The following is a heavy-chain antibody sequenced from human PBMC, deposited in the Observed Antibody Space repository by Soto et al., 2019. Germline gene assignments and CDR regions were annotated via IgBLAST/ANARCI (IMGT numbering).Heavy chain of an antibody. CDR3: VREDDGGDRDYYGLDV. CDR2: IHYSGSV. J-gene: IGHJ6*02. V-gene: IGHV4-30-4*01. Sequence: SETLSLTCTVSGGSISFDHYHWTWIRQPAGKGLEWIGYIHYSGSVHYNPSLQSRVSMSVDMSKNLFSLKLSSVTAADTAVYFCVREDDGGDRDYYGLDVWGQGTTVTVSS. CDR1: GGSISFDHYH. D-gene: IGHD2-21*02.